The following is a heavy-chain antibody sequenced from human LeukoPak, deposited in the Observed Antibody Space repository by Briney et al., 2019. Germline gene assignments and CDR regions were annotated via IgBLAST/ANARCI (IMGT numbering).Heavy chain of an antibody. V-gene: IGHV3-30-3*01. J-gene: IGHJ4*02. CDR2: ISYDGNNQ. D-gene: IGHD4-17*01. Sequence: GGSLRLSCAVSGFAFSSLAMHWVRQAPGKGLEWVAFISYDGNNQYYADSVKGRFTISRDNSKNTLYLQMNNLRAEDTAIYYCARAPLIYGEYYFDYWGQGTLVTVSS. CDR3: ARAPLIYGEYYFDY. CDR1: GFAFSSLA.